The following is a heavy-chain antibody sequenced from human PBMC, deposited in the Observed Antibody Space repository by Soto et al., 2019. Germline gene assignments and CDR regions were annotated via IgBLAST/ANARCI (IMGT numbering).Heavy chain of an antibody. CDR3: ARNDKSGLDY. V-gene: IGHV1-46*01. J-gene: IGHJ4*02. CDR2: INPSGGST. CDR1: GYSFTTYY. Sequence: QVQLVQSGAEVKKPGASVKVSCKASGYSFTTYYMHWVRQAPGQGLEWMGMINPSGGSTSYAQKFQGRVSMTRDTSTSTVYMELSILRSEDTAVYYCARNDKSGLDYWGQGTLVTVSS. D-gene: IGHD1-1*01.